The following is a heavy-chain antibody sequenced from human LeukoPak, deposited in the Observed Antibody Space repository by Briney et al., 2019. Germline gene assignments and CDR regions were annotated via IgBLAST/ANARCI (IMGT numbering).Heavy chain of an antibody. J-gene: IGHJ4*02. CDR2: IKSQTDGGTT. D-gene: IGHD1-14*01. V-gene: IGHV3-15*01. CDR3: TTYKPQPSGGLFDY. CDR1: GFTFTNAW. Sequence: GGSLRLSCAASGFTFTNAWMTWVRQAPGKGLEWVGRIKSQTDGGTTTYTAPVQGRFTISRDDSKNTLYLQTDSLKTEDTAVYYCTTYKPQPSGGLFDYWGQGTLVTVSS.